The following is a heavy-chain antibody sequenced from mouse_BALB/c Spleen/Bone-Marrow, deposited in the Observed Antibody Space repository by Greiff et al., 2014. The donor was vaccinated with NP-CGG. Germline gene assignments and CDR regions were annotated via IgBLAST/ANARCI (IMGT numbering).Heavy chain of an antibody. CDR2: ISSGSSTI. Sequence: EVQVVESGGGLVQPGGSRKLSCAASGFTFSSFGMHWVRQAPEKGLEWVAYISSGSSTIYYADTVKGRFTISRDNPKNTLFLQMTSLRSEGTAMYYCARWGGYFDVWGAGTTVTVSS. CDR1: GFTFSSFG. J-gene: IGHJ1*01. V-gene: IGHV5-17*02. CDR3: ARWGGYFDV.